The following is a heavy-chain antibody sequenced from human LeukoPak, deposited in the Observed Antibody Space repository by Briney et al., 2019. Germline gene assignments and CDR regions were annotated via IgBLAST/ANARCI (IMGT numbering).Heavy chain of an antibody. CDR3: ARDIPDFWSGYYTSDGMDV. Sequence: GGSLRLSCAASGFTFSSYWMSWVRQAPGKGLEWVSSISSSSSYIYYADSVKGRFTISRDNAKNSLYLQMNSLRAEDTAVYYCARDIPDFWSGYYTSDGMDVWGQGTTVTVSS. J-gene: IGHJ6*02. D-gene: IGHD3-3*01. CDR1: GFTFSSYW. CDR2: ISSSSSYI. V-gene: IGHV3-21*01.